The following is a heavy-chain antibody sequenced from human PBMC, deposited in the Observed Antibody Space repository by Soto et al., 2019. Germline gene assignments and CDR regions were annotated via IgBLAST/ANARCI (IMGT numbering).Heavy chain of an antibody. CDR3: ARDLPNWNYALNY. V-gene: IGHV1-46*01. CDR2: INPNSGST. D-gene: IGHD1-7*01. CDR1: GYTFTGYY. J-gene: IGHJ4*02. Sequence: ASVKVSCTASGYTFTGYYMHWVRQAPGQGLEWMGIINPNSGSTNYAQKFQGRVTMTRDTSTSTVYMELSSLRFEDTAVYYCARDLPNWNYALNYWGQGTQVTVSS.